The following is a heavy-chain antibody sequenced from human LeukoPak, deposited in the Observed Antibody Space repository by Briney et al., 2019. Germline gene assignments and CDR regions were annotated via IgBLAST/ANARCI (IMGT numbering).Heavy chain of an antibody. J-gene: IGHJ6*02. V-gene: IGHV4-30-4*01. CDR2: TSHSGGT. D-gene: IGHD1-14*01. CDR3: ARAIPDAGDYYYYAMDV. CDR1: GGSLSSGDYY. Sequence: SGTLSLTCTVSGGSLSSGDYYWCWIRQPPGKGLEWIGYTSHSGGTYYNPSLQSRLTISVDTSKNQFSLKLSSVTAADTAVYYCARAIPDAGDYYYYAMDVWGQGTTVTVSS.